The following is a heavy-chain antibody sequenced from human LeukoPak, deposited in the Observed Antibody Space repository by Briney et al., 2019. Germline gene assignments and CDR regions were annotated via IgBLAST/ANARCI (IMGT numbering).Heavy chain of an antibody. V-gene: IGHV1-2*02. Sequence: ASVKVSCKASGYTFTGYYMHWVRQAPGQGLEWMGWINPNSGGTNYAQKFQGRVTMTRDTSISTAYMELSSLRSEDTAVYYCARDSPEWYSGSYYEDYWGQGTLVTVSS. D-gene: IGHD1-26*01. J-gene: IGHJ4*02. CDR2: INPNSGGT. CDR1: GYTFTGYY. CDR3: ARDSPEWYSGSYYEDY.